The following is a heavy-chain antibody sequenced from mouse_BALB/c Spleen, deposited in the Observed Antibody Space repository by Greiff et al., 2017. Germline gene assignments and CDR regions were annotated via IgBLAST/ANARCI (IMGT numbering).Heavy chain of an antibody. Sequence: EVQGVESGGGLVQPGGSRKLSCAASGFTFSSFGMHWVRQAPEKGLEWVAYISSGSSTIYYADTVKGRFTISRDNPKNTLFLQMTSLRSEDTAMYYCARSRGDFDYWGQGTTLTVSS. CDR2: ISSGSSTI. CDR1: GFTFSSFG. V-gene: IGHV5-17*02. J-gene: IGHJ2*01. CDR3: ARSRGDFDY.